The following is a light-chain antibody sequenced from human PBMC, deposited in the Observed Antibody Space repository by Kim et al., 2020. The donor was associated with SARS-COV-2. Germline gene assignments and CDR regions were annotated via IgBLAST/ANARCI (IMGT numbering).Light chain of an antibody. Sequence: VALGKTARMNCWGNTTDSKNAHCYQQTPGQPPVLVIYRDRNRPSGIPERFSGSNSGNTATLTISRAQAGDEADYYCQVWDSSTGVFGGGTKLTFL. CDR1: TTDSKN. J-gene: IGLJ3*02. CDR3: QVWDSSTGV. CDR2: RDR. V-gene: IGLV3-9*01.